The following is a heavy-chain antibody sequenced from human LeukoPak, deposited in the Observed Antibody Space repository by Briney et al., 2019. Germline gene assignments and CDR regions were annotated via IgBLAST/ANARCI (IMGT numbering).Heavy chain of an antibody. V-gene: IGHV1-69*13. J-gene: IGHJ4*02. D-gene: IGHD6-13*01. CDR1: GGTFSSYA. Sequence: AASVKVSCKASGGTFSSYAISWVRQAPGQGLEWMGGIIPIFGTANYAQKFQGRATITADESTSTAYMELSSLRSEDTAVYYCARVRAAAGGRSFDYWGQGTLVTVSS. CDR3: ARVRAAAGGRSFDY. CDR2: IIPIFGTA.